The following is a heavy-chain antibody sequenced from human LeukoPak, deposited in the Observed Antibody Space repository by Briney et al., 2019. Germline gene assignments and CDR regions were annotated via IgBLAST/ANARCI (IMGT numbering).Heavy chain of an antibody. V-gene: IGHV4-38-2*01. Sequence: SETLSLTCAVSGNSVSSGLFWGWIRQPPGKGLEWIATIYHNGITHYNPSLKSRVNISVDTSKNQFSLKMRSVTAADTAVYYCTRGVALSDHGIIDYWGQGTLATVSS. J-gene: IGHJ4*02. CDR2: IYHNGIT. D-gene: IGHD1-1*01. CDR3: TRGVALSDHGIIDY. CDR1: GNSVSSGLF.